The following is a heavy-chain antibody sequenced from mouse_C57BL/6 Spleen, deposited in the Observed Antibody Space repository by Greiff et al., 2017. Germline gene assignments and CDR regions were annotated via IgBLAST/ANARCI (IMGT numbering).Heavy chain of an antibody. CDR2: ISSGSSTI. CDR1: GFTFSDYG. D-gene: IGHD1-1*01. V-gene: IGHV5-17*01. CDR3: AYYGSSYGYFDV. J-gene: IGHJ1*03. Sequence: EVKLVESGGGLVKPGGSLKLSCAASGFTFSDYGMHWVRQAPEKGLEWVAYISSGSSTIYYADTVKGRFTISRDNAKNTLFLQMTSLRSEDTAMYYCAYYGSSYGYFDVWGTGTTVTVSS.